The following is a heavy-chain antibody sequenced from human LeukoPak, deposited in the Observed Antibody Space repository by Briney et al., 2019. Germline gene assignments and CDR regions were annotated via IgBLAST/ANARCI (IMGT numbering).Heavy chain of an antibody. D-gene: IGHD3-3*01. CDR3: ARHSTSIFGVVTEDY. CDR1: GFTFSNYW. J-gene: IGHJ4*02. Sequence: PRGSLRLSCAASGFTFSNYWMHWVRQAPGKGLVWVSRINTDGTGTSYADSVKGRFTISRDNAKNTLYLQMNSLRVEDTAVYYCARHSTSIFGVVTEDYWGQGTLVTVSS. CDR2: INTDGTGT. V-gene: IGHV3-74*01.